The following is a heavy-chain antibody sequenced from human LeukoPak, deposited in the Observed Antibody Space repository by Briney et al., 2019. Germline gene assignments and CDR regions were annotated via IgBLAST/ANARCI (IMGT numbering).Heavy chain of an antibody. D-gene: IGHD6-19*01. J-gene: IGHJ4*02. V-gene: IGHV4-61*02. Sequence: KPSETLSLTCTVSGGSISSGSYYWNWIRQPAGKGLEWIGRIYTSGSTDYNPSLKSRVSISVDTSKNQFSLKLSSVTAADTAVYYCARESVRNGWYIDFDYWGQGTLVTVSS. CDR1: GGSISSGSYY. CDR3: ARESVRNGWYIDFDY. CDR2: IYTSGST.